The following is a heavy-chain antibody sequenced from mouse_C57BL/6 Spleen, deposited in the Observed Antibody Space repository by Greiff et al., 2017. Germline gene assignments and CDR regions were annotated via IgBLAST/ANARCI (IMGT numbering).Heavy chain of an antibody. CDR1: GFTFSDYY. Sequence: EVTLVESEGGLVQPGSSMKLSCTASGFTFSDYYMAWLRQVPEKGLEWVANFNYDGSSTYYLDSLKSRFNSSKDNAKNSLYLQMSSLKSEDTATYYCARALYYGSSHPFAYWGQGTLVTVTA. CDR3: ARALYYGSSHPFAY. D-gene: IGHD1-1*01. J-gene: IGHJ3*01. CDR2: FNYDGSST. V-gene: IGHV5-16*01.